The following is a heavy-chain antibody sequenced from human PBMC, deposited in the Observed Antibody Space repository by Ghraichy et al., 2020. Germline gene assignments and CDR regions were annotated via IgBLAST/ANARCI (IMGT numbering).Heavy chain of an antibody. CDR1: GGSVSSGSYY. D-gene: IGHD6-19*01. Sequence: SETLSLTCTVSGGSVSSGSYYWSWIRQPPGKGLEWIGYIYYSGSTNYNPSLKSRVTISVDTSKNQFSLKLSSVTAADTAVYYCAGQQWLVPTYFDYWGQGTLVTVSS. V-gene: IGHV4-61*01. CDR3: AGQQWLVPTYFDY. J-gene: IGHJ4*02. CDR2: IYYSGST.